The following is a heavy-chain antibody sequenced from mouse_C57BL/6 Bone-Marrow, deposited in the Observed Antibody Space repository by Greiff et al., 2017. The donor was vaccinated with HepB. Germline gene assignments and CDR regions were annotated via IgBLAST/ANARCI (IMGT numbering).Heavy chain of an antibody. Sequence: EVQLVESGGGLVQPKGSLKLSCAASGFSFNTYAMNWVRQAPGKGLEWVARIRSKSNNYATYYADSVKDRFTISRDDSESMLYLQMNNLKTEDTAMYYCVREGLLLWFAYWGQGTLVTVSA. D-gene: IGHD2-3*01. CDR2: IRSKSNNYAT. CDR1: GFSFNTYA. J-gene: IGHJ3*01. V-gene: IGHV10-1*01. CDR3: VREGLLLWFAY.